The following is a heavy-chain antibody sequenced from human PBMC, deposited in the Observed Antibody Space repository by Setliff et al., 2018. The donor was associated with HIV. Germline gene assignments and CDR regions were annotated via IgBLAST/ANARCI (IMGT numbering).Heavy chain of an antibody. J-gene: IGHJ6*03. D-gene: IGHD1-26*01. CDR2: ISSSSSYI. Sequence: GGSLRLSCEASGFTFSTYSMNWVRQAPGKGLEWVSSISSSSSYIYYADSLKGRFTISRDNAKNSLYLQMNSLRAEDTAVYYCARDPIDSGSYHLGYYYYMDVWGKGTTVTVSS. CDR1: GFTFSTYS. V-gene: IGHV3-21*01. CDR3: ARDPIDSGSYHLGYYYYMDV.